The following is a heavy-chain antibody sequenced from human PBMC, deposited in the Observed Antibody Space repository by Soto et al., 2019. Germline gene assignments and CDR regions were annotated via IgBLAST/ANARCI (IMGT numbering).Heavy chain of an antibody. CDR2: IIPVFGTT. CDR1: GGTFSKCS. CDR3: APSSRYRFIGPPAGNHYYYAMDV. D-gene: IGHD2-2*01. J-gene: IGHJ6*02. V-gene: IGHV1-69*01. Sequence: QVQLVQSGAEVKKPGSSVKVSCKASGGTFSKCSISWLRQAPGQGLEWMGGIIPVFGTTYYEEKFQGRVTIIADGSTSTAYMELSSLRSAATAVYYCAPSSRYRFIGPPAGNHYYYAMDVWGQGTTVTVSS.